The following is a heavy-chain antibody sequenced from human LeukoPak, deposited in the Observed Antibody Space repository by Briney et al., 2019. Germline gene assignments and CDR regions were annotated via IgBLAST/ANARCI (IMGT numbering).Heavy chain of an antibody. CDR1: GYSISSGYY. CDR3: ARGGYCSSTSCYGGNWFDP. CDR2: IYHSGST. D-gene: IGHD2-2*01. Sequence: SETLSLTCAVSGYSISSGYYWGWIRQPPGKGLEWIGSIYHSGSTYYNPSLKSRVTISVDTSENQFSLKLSSVTAADTAVYYCARGGYCSSTSCYGGNWFDPWGQGTLVTVSS. V-gene: IGHV4-38-2*01. J-gene: IGHJ5*02.